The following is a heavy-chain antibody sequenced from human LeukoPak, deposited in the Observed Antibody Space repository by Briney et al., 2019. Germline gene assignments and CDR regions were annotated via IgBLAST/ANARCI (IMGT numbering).Heavy chain of an antibody. Sequence: GGSLRLSCAASGLTVSSNYMNWVRQAPGKGLEWVSVIYSGGTTYYSDSVKGRFTISRDNSKNTVYLQVNSLRAEDTAVYYCARGGDSSGSVRSAFDIWGQGTMVTVSS. CDR3: ARGGDSSGSVRSAFDI. J-gene: IGHJ3*02. D-gene: IGHD3-22*01. CDR1: GLTVSSNY. V-gene: IGHV3-53*01. CDR2: IYSGGTT.